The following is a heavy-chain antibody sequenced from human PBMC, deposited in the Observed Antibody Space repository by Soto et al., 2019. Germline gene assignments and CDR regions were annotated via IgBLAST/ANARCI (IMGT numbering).Heavy chain of an antibody. Sequence: PSEPLSLTCTVSSGSISDSSWSWIRQPAGKGLEWIGHIYSSGNTNSNPSLKSRVSMSVDTSKNQLSLRLSSVTAADTAVYFCARDRGVTAAGITWFDPWGQGTLVTVSS. J-gene: IGHJ5*02. CDR1: SGSISDSS. D-gene: IGHD6-13*01. CDR2: IYSSGNT. CDR3: ARDRGVTAAGITWFDP. V-gene: IGHV4-4*07.